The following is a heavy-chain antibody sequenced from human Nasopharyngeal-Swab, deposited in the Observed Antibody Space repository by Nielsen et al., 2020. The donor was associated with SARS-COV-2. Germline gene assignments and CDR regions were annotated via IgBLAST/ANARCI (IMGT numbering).Heavy chain of an antibody. D-gene: IGHD4-23*01. J-gene: IGHJ4*02. Sequence: GGSLRLSCAASGFTVSSNYMSWVRQAPGKGLEWVSSISSGSSYIYYADSVKGRFTISRDNAKNSLYLQMNSLRAEDTAVYYCARYGTTVVTPYYFDYWGQGTLVTVSS. CDR1: GFTVSSNY. V-gene: IGHV3-21*01. CDR2: ISSGSSYI. CDR3: ARYGTTVVTPYYFDY.